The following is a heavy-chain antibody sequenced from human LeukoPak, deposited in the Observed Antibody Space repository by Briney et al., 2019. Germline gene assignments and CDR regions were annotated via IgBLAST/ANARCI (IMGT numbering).Heavy chain of an antibody. CDR3: ARHTYSGYDLAY. J-gene: IGHJ4*02. CDR1: GGSIRSSPHY. CDR2: ISYSGST. V-gene: IGHV4-39*01. D-gene: IGHD5-12*01. Sequence: PSETLSLTCTVSGGSIRSSPHYWGWIRQPPGKGLEWIGSISYSGSTYYNPSLKGRVTISVDTSKNQFSLKLTSVTAADTAVYYCARHTYSGYDLAYWGQGTLVTVSS.